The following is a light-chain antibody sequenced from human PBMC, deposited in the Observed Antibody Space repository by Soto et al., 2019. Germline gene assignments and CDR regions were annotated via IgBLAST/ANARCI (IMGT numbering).Light chain of an antibody. V-gene: IGKV1-12*01. CDR1: QAISSW. J-gene: IGKJ3*01. CDR2: AAS. CDR3: QQADSFPFT. Sequence: DIEMIQSPSSVSASVGDRVTITCRASQAISSWLAWYQQKPGKAPKLLIYAASSLHSGVPSRFSGTGSGTDFNLTISSLQPDDFAPYYCQQADSFPFTFGHGTKVDI.